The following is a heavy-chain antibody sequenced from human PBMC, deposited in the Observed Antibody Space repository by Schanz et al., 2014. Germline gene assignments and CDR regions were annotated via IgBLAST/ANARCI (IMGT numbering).Heavy chain of an antibody. D-gene: IGHD3-16*01. CDR3: AKYGTGKGVSFEY. Sequence: EVQLVESGGGLVQPGRSLRLSCAASGFIFEDYAMYWVRQAPGKGLEWVSGISWNSYSLLYVDSVKGRFTISRDNAKNSLYLQMNSLTAEDTAVYYCAKYGTGKGVSFEYWGQGTLVTVSS. V-gene: IGHV3-9*01. J-gene: IGHJ4*02. CDR2: ISWNSYSL. CDR1: GFIFEDYA.